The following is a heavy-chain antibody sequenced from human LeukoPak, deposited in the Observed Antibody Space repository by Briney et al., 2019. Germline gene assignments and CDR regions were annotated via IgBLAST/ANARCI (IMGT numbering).Heavy chain of an antibody. CDR1: GFTFSNYA. Sequence: PGGSLRLSCAASGFTFSNYAMSWVRQAPGKGQEWVSGITGSGGNTYYADSVMGRFTISRDNSKNTLYLQMSSLRAEDTAIYYCAKYHAGDWHYIDSWGQGSLVTVSS. CDR2: ITGSGGNT. J-gene: IGHJ4*02. D-gene: IGHD1-7*01. V-gene: IGHV3-23*01. CDR3: AKYHAGDWHYIDS.